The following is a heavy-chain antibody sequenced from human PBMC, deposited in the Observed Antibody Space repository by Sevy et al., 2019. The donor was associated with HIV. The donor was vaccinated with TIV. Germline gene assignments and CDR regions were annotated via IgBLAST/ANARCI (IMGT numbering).Heavy chain of an antibody. D-gene: IGHD3-3*01. J-gene: IGHJ6*02. CDR3: ARGQVLRFFDWPTYGLDV. CDR1: GFTLSSHW. Sequence: GGSLRLSCAASGFTLSSHWMFWVRQGPGKGLVWVSHINSHGTITNYADSVRGRFTISRDNAKNTVYLQMDSLRAEDTAFYYCARGQVLRFFDWPTYGLDVWDQGTTVTVSS. CDR2: INSHGTIT. V-gene: IGHV3-74*01.